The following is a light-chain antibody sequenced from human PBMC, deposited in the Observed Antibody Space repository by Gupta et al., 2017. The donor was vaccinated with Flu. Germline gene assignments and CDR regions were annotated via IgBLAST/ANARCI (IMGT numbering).Light chain of an antibody. CDR2: DVN. CDR1: SNDVGAFDY. J-gene: IGLJ2*01. CDR3: NSYGASTF. Sequence: QSALTQPRSVSGSPGQSVAISCTGTSNDVGAFDYVSWYQQHPGQAPKLIIYDVNKRPSGVPDRFTGSKSGNTASLTISGLQPQDEADYYCNSYGASTFVGGGTRLTVL. V-gene: IGLV2-11*01.